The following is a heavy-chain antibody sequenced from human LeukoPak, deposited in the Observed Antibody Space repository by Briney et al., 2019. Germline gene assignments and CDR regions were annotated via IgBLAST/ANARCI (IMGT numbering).Heavy chain of an antibody. D-gene: IGHD3-9*01. V-gene: IGHV1-2*02. Sequence: ASVKVSCKASGYTFTGYYMHWVRQAPGQGLEWMGWINPNSGGTNYAQKFQGRVTMTRDTSISTAYMELSRLRSDDTAVYYCARSWVDYDILTGYFGAYYMDVWGKGTTVTISS. J-gene: IGHJ6*03. CDR3: ARSWVDYDILTGYFGAYYMDV. CDR2: INPNSGGT. CDR1: GYTFTGYY.